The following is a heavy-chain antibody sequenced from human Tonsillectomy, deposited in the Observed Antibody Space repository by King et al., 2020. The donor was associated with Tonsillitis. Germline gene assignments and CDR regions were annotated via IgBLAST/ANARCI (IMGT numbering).Heavy chain of an antibody. D-gene: IGHD3-10*01. J-gene: IGHJ6*02. CDR3: AGHNSAAYYYGSGSPFYYYGMDV. Sequence: VQLVESGGGLVQPGGSLRLSCAASGFTFSAYWMTWVRQAPGKGLEWVANIKQDGSEKYYVDSVKGRFTISRDNAKNSLSLQMNSLRDEETAVYYWAGHNSAAYYYGSGSPFYYYGMDVWGQGTTVTVPS. V-gene: IGHV3-7*01. CDR1: GFTFSAYW. CDR2: IKQDGSEK.